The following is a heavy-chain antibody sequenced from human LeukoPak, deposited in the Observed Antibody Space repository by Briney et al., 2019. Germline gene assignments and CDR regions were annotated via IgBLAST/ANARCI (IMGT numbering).Heavy chain of an antibody. J-gene: IGHJ5*02. CDR1: GGSISSYY. Sequence: SETLSLTCTVSGGSISSYYWSWIRQPPGKGLEWIGYIYYSGSTNYNPSLKSRVTISVKTSKNQFSLKLRSVTAADTAIYYCAIDMIRGFGTWGQGTLVTVSS. CDR3: AIDMIRGFGT. CDR2: IYYSGST. V-gene: IGHV4-59*01. D-gene: IGHD3-10*01.